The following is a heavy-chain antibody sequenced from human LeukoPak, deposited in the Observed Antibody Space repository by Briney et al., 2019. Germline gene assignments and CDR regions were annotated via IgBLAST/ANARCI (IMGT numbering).Heavy chain of an antibody. V-gene: IGHV3-30*18. CDR2: ISYDGSNK. Sequence: GGSLRLSCAASGFTFSSYGMHWVRQAPGKGLEWVAVISYDGSNKYYADSVKGRFTTSRDNSKNTLYLQMNSLRAEDTAVYYCAKDKGSYRYYYYYGMDVWGKGTTVTVSS. CDR3: AKDKGSYRYYYYYGMDV. J-gene: IGHJ6*04. CDR1: GFTFSSYG. D-gene: IGHD3-10*01.